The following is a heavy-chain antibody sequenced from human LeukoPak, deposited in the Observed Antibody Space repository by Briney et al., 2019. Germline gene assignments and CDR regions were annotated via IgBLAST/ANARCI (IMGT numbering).Heavy chain of an antibody. V-gene: IGHV3-23*01. CDR1: GFTFSSYA. Sequence: GGSLRLSCAAPGFTFSSYAMSWVRQAPGKGLEWVSTISGSGGSTYYADSVKGRFTISRDNSENTLYLQMNSLRAEDTAVYYCAKERGSGWSDYWGQGTLVTVSS. CDR3: AKERGSGWSDY. D-gene: IGHD6-19*01. CDR2: ISGSGGST. J-gene: IGHJ4*02.